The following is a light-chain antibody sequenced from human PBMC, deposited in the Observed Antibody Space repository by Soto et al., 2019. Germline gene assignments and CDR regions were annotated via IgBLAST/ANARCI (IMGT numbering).Light chain of an antibody. J-gene: IGLJ2*01. Sequence: NSMLTQPHSVSESPGKTVTISCTRSSGSIASNYVQWYQQRPGSAPTTVIYEDNQRPSGVPDRFSGSIDSSSNSASLTISGLKTEDEADYYCQSYDSSRMVLGGGTKLTVL. V-gene: IGLV6-57*04. CDR1: SGSIASNY. CDR3: QSYDSSRMV. CDR2: EDN.